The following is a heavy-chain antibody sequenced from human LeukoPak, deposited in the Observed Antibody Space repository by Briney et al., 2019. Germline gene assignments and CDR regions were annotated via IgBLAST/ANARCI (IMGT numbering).Heavy chain of an antibody. CDR3: TASRKDY. Sequence: GGSLRLSCAASGFTFNNAWMTWVRQAPGKGLEWVGRIKSEADGETTDYAAPVKGRFAISRDDSKNTLYLQMSSLKTGDTAVYYCTASRKDYWGQGTLVTVSS. CDR1: GFTFNNAW. CDR2: IKSEADGETT. V-gene: IGHV3-15*01. J-gene: IGHJ4*02.